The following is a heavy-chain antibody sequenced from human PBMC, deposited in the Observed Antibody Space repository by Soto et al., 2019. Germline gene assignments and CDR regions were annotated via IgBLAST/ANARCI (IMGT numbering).Heavy chain of an antibody. V-gene: IGHV3-21*01. CDR1: GFSFGRNS. CDR3: ARDTLRGDFDY. D-gene: IGHD3-16*01. J-gene: IGHJ4*02. Sequence: PGGSLRLSCAVSGFSFGRNSMHWVRQAPGKGLEWVSSISSGSAYIFYADSVKGRFTISRDNAKNSLYLQMNSLRAEDTAVYYCARDTLRGDFDYWGQGTLVTVSS. CDR2: ISSGSAYI.